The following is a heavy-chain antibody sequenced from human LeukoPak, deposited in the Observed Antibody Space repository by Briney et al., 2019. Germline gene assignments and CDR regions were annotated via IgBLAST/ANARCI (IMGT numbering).Heavy chain of an antibody. CDR1: GYTFTSYG. CDR2: MNPNSGNT. Sequence: ASVKVSCKASGYTFTSYGINWVRQATGQGLEWMGWMNPNSGNTGYAQKFQGRVTMTRNTSISTAYMELSSLRSEDTAVYYCARAYGDYGYPYYYYGMDVWGQGTTVTVSS. D-gene: IGHD4-17*01. J-gene: IGHJ6*02. CDR3: ARAYGDYGYPYYYYGMDV. V-gene: IGHV1-8*01.